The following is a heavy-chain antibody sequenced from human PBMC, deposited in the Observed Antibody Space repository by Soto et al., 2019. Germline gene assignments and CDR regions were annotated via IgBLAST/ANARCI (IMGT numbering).Heavy chain of an antibody. D-gene: IGHD3-10*01. V-gene: IGHV1-2*02. Sequence: QVQLEQSGAEVKKAGSSVKVSCKASGYMFTGYNMHWVRQAPGQGLEWMGWINPNSGGTNYAQKLQGRVTRTRDMSSNTAYMELSRLRSDDTAVYYCAREVTMVRGARVYGMDVWGQGTTVTVSS. CDR3: AREVTMVRGARVYGMDV. CDR2: INPNSGGT. CDR1: GYMFTGYN. J-gene: IGHJ6*02.